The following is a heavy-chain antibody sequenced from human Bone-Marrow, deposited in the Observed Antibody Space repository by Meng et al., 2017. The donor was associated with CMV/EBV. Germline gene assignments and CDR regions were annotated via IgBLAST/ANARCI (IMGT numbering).Heavy chain of an antibody. J-gene: IGHJ2*01. CDR2: MNPDSGNS. D-gene: IGHD4/OR15-4a*01. Sequence: ASVKVSCKASGYTFTSYDINWVRQATGQGLEWMGWMNPDSGNSGYAQKFQGRVTITRNTSISTAYMELSSLRSEDTAVYYCARGLSTVVNNWDWYFDRWGRGTLVTVSS. CDR3: ARGLSTVVNNWDWYFDR. V-gene: IGHV1-8*03. CDR1: GYTFTSYD.